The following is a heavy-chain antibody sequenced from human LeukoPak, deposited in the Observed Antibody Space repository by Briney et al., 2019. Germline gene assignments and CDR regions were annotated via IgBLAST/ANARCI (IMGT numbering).Heavy chain of an antibody. D-gene: IGHD3-10*01. CDR3: ARSHYGSGSYWVY. J-gene: IGHJ4*02. CDR2: IKQGGSEK. V-gene: IGHV3-7*01. Sequence: GGSLRLSCAASGFTFSSYWMSWVRQAPGKGLEWVANIKQGGSEKYYVDSVKGRFTISRDNAKNSLYLQMNSLRAEDTAVYYCARSHYGSGSYWVYWGQGTLVTVSS. CDR1: GFTFSSYW.